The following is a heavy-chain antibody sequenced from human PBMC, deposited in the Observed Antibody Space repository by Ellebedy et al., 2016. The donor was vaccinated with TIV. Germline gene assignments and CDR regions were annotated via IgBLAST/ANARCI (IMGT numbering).Heavy chain of an antibody. Sequence: GESLKISCVASGFTFSTTAMSWVRQAPGKGLEWVSATSGSGSHTYYADSVRGRFTISRDNAKNSVYLQMNSLRDEDTAVYYCARDRGTSWVEFDYWGQGTLVTVSS. D-gene: IGHD6-13*01. CDR2: TSGSGSHT. CDR3: ARDRGTSWVEFDY. V-gene: IGHV3-23*01. J-gene: IGHJ4*02. CDR1: GFTFSTTA.